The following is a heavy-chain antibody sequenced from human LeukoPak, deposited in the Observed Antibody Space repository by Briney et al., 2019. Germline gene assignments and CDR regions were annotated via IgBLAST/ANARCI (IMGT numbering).Heavy chain of an antibody. CDR2: IYTSGST. J-gene: IGHJ4*02. CDR1: GGSISSYY. V-gene: IGHV4-4*07. CDR3: ARDQGQLPNFDY. Sequence: SETLSLTCTVSGGSISSYYWSWVRQPAGEGLEWIGRIYTSGSTNYNPSLKSRVTISVDKSKNQFSLKLSSVTAADTAVYYCARDQGQLPNFDYWGQGTLVTVSS. D-gene: IGHD5-18*01.